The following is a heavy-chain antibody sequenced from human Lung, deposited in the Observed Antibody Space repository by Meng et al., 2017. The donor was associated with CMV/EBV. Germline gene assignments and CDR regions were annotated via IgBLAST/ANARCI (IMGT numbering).Heavy chain of an antibody. J-gene: IGHJ6*02. D-gene: IGHD5-18*01. CDR2: ISWDGGST. CDR3: AKAGHVDTSSGMDV. CDR1: GFTFDDYT. Sequence: ESLKISCAASGFTFDDYTMHWVRQAPGKGLEWVSLISWDGGSTYYADSVKGRFTISRDNNKNSLYLQMNSLRTEDTALYYCAKAGHVDTSSGMDVWGQGTTVTVSS. V-gene: IGHV3-43*01.